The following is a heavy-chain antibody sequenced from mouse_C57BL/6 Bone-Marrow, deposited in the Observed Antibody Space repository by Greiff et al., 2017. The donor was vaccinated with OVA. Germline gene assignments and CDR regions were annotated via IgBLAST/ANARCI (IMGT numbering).Heavy chain of an antibody. CDR1: GYTFTSYW. J-gene: IGHJ2*01. D-gene: IGHD2-4*01. CDR3: ARCQDDWFYFDY. CDR2: INPSSGYT. V-gene: IGHV1-7*01. Sequence: VQRVESGAELAKPGASVKLSCKASGYTFTSYWMHWVKQRPGQGLEWIGYINPSSGYTKYNQKFKDKATLTADKSSSTAYMQLSSLTYEDSAVYYCARCQDDWFYFDYWGQGTTLTVSS.